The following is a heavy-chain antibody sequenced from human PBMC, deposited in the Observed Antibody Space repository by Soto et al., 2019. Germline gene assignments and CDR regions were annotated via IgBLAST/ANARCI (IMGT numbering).Heavy chain of an antibody. V-gene: IGHV4-59*08. D-gene: IGHD6-19*01. Sequence: QVQLQESGPGLVKPSETLSLTCTVSGGSISSYYWSWIRQPPGKGLEWIGYIYYSGSTNYNPSLKRRVTISVDTSKNQCSRKLSSVTAADTAVYYCARRYGSGFDYWGQGTLVTVSS. J-gene: IGHJ4*02. CDR1: GGSISSYY. CDR3: ARRYGSGFDY. CDR2: IYYSGST.